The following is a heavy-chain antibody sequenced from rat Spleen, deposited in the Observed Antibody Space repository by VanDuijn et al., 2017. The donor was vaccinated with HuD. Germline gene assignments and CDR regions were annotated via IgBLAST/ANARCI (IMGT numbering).Heavy chain of an antibody. CDR1: GFTFSDYG. J-gene: IGHJ2*01. Sequence: EVQLVESGGGLVQPGRSLKLSCVASGFTFSDYGMNWIRQAPGKGLEWVASITNSGGSTYYPDSVKGRFTISRDNAQNTLYLQMNSLRSEDTATYYCTRETMGTDYWGQGVIVTVSS. CDR2: ITNSGGST. CDR3: TRETMGTDY. V-gene: IGHV5-31*01. D-gene: IGHD1-7*01.